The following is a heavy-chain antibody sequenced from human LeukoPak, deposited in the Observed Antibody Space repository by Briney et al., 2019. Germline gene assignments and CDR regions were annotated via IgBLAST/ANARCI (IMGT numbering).Heavy chain of an antibody. CDR1: GGSISSGGYS. J-gene: IGHJ3*02. CDR2: IYHSGST. CDR3: ARGPLYYYDSSGYFDAFDI. Sequence: PSETLSLTCAVSGGSISSGGYSWSWIRQPPGKGLEWIGYIYHSGSTYYNPSLKSRVTISVDRSKNQFSLKLSSVTAADTAVYYCARGPLYYYDSSGYFDAFDIWGQGTMVTVSS. D-gene: IGHD3-22*01. V-gene: IGHV4-30-2*01.